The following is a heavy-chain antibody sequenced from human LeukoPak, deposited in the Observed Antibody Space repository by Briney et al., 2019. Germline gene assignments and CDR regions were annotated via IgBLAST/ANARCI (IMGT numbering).Heavy chain of an antibody. CDR1: GDSISSYH. CDR2: IPYSGST. V-gene: IGHV4-59*01. D-gene: IGHD3-16*01. Sequence: SETLSLTCTVSGDSISSYHWSWIRQPPGKGLEWIGYIPYSGSTNYNPSLKSRVTISIDTSKNQFSLKLSSVTAADTAVYYCARVGRGDYVLGSYSFDYWGQGTLVTVSS. J-gene: IGHJ4*02. CDR3: ARVGRGDYVLGSYSFDY.